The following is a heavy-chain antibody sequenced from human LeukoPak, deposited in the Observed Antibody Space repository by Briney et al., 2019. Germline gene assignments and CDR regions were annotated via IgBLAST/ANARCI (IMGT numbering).Heavy chain of an antibody. D-gene: IGHD2-2*01. CDR3: TRDYCSGTSCHLFDY. V-gene: IGHV3-43*02. CDR1: GFTFDDYA. J-gene: IGHJ4*02. CDR2: ISGDGSSI. Sequence: PGGSLRLSCAASGFTFDDYAMHWVRQTPGEGLEWVSLISGDGSSIYCKDSVKGRFTISRDNSKNSLFLQMNSLTAEDAGIYYCTRDYCSGTSCHLFDYWGQGTLLTVSS.